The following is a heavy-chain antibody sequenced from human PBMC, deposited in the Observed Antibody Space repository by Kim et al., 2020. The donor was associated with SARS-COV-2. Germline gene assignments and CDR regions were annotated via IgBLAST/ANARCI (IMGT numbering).Heavy chain of an antibody. CDR2: ISYDGSNK. V-gene: IGHV3-30*03. CDR3: AGGYSGNY. Sequence: GGSLRLSCAASGFTFSSYGMHWVRQAPGKGLEWVAVISYDGSNKYYADSVKGRFTISRDNSKNTLYLQMNSLRAEDTAVYYCAGGYSGNYWGQGTLVTVSS. D-gene: IGHD5-12*01. CDR1: GFTFSSYG. J-gene: IGHJ4*02.